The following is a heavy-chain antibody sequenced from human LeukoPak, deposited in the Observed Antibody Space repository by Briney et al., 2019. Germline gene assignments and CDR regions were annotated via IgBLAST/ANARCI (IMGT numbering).Heavy chain of an antibody. CDR2: IIPIFGTA. CDR1: GGTFSSYA. CDR3: ARDRRYNWNDDGGVYFDY. Sequence: ASVKVSCKASGGTFSSYAISWVRQAPGQGLEWMGGIIPIFGTANYAQKFQGRVTITADESTSTAYMELSSLRSEDTAVYYCARDRRYNWNDDGGVYFDYWGQGTLVTVSS. V-gene: IGHV1-69*01. D-gene: IGHD1-20*01. J-gene: IGHJ4*02.